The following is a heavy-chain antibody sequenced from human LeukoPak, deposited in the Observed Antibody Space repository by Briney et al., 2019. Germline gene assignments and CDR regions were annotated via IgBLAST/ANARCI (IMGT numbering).Heavy chain of an antibody. CDR1: GFTFSNYW. CDR3: ARVSRWGLNHNPHY. J-gene: IGHJ4*02. CDR2: IKHDGSEK. D-gene: IGHD7-27*01. V-gene: IGHV3-7*03. Sequence: PGGSLRLSCAASGFTFSNYWMSWVRQAPGKGLKWVANIKHDGSEKYYVGSVKGRFTISRDNAMNSLYMQMNSLRAEDTAVYYCARVSRWGLNHNPHYWGQGTLVTVSS.